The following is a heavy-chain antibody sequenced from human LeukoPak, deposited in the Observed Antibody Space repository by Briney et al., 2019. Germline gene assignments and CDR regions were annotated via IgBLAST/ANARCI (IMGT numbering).Heavy chain of an antibody. Sequence: QSGGSLRPSCAASGFTFSSYEMNWVRQAPGKGLEWVPYISGSGSTIYCADSVKGRFTISRDNAKNTLYLQMNSLRVEDTAVYYCATLPYYYDSSGSYYFDYWGQGTLVTVSS. D-gene: IGHD3-22*01. V-gene: IGHV3-48*03. CDR3: ATLPYYYDSSGSYYFDY. J-gene: IGHJ4*02. CDR2: ISGSGSTI. CDR1: GFTFSSYE.